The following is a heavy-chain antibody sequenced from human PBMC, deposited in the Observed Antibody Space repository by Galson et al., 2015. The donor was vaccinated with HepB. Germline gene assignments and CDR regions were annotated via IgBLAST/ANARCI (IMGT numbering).Heavy chain of an antibody. CDR2: TYYRSKWYN. CDR3: AREGPGTDAFDI. CDR1: GDSVSTNSAA. V-gene: IGHV6-1*01. J-gene: IGHJ3*02. Sequence: CAISGDSVSTNSAAWNWIRQSPSRGLEWLGRTYYRSKWYNHYAVSVKGRMTFNPDTSKNQFSLQLNSVTPEDTAVYYCAREGPGTDAFDIWGQGTMVIVSS. D-gene: IGHD1-1*01.